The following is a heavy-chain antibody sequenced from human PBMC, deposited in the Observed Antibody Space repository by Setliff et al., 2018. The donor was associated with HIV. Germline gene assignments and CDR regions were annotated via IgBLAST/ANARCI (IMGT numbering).Heavy chain of an antibody. CDR1: GLTFRTSW. V-gene: IGHV3-11*04. Sequence: LRLSCAASGLTFRTSWMSWIRQAPGKGLEWLAYISGGGTTIYYADSVRGRFTISRDNAKKSLFLQMNSLRAEDTAVYYCAKPSSSWDGGFFDPWGLGTLVTVSS. D-gene: IGHD6-13*01. J-gene: IGHJ5*02. CDR3: AKPSSSWDGGFFDP. CDR2: ISGGGTTI.